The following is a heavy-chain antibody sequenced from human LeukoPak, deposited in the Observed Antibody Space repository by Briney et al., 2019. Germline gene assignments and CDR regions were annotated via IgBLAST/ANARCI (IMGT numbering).Heavy chain of an antibody. J-gene: IGHJ5*02. D-gene: IGHD5-12*01. CDR2: MNPNSGNT. Sequence: ASVKVSCKASGYTLTSYDINWVRQATGQGLEWMGWMNPNSGNTGYAQKFQGRVTMTRNTSISTAYMELSSLRSEDTAVYYCARRRRGPTGYSGYDETAPWGQGTLVTVSS. CDR1: GYTLTSYD. V-gene: IGHV1-8*01. CDR3: ARRRRGPTGYSGYDETAP.